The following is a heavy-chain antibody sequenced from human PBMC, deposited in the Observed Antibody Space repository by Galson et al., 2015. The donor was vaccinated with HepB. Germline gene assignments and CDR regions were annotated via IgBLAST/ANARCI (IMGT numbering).Heavy chain of an antibody. D-gene: IGHD3-3*01. CDR3: ARNYDFLNGYFSALDY. J-gene: IGHJ4*02. CDR1: GFTFSSYQ. Sequence: SLRLSCAASGFTFSSYQMHWVRQAPGKGLVWLSYINADGNSTSYVDSVTGRFTISRDNAKNTLYLQMNSLSVEDTAVYYCARNYDFLNGYFSALDYWGQGTLDTVSP. V-gene: IGHV3-74*01. CDR2: INADGNST.